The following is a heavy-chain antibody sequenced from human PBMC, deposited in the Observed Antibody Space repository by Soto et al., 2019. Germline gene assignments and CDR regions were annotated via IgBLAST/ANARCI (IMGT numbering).Heavy chain of an antibody. CDR3: AKDNSRTPGIAAAGTEWFDP. J-gene: IGHJ5*02. CDR2: ISWDGTTA. D-gene: IGHD6-13*01. V-gene: IGHV3-43*01. CDR1: GFNLHDFT. Sequence: GGSLRLSCAASGFNLHDFTMHWVRQAPGKGVEWVSLISWDGTTAYYADSVKGRFTISRDNSKNSLYLQMNSLRAEDTAVYYCAKDNSRTPGIAAAGTEWFDPWGQGTLVTVSS.